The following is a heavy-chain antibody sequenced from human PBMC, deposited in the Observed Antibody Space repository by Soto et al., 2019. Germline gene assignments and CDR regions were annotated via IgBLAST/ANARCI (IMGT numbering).Heavy chain of an antibody. V-gene: IGHV1-46*01. J-gene: IGHJ4*02. CDR1: GYTFTSYY. D-gene: IGHD3-22*01. CDR2: INPSGGST. CDR3: ASSHSYDSSGYSFYY. Sequence: ASVKVSCKASGYTFTSYYMHWVRQAPGQGLEWMGIINPSGGSTSYAQKFQGRVTMTRDTSTSTVYMELSSLRSEETAVYYCASSHSYDSSGYSFYYWGQGTLVPVSS.